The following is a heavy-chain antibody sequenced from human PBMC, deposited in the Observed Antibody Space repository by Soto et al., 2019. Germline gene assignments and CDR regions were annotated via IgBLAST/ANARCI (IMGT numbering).Heavy chain of an antibody. Sequence: EVQLVESGGGLVQPGGSLRLSCAASGFTVSSNYMSWVRQAPGKGLEWVSVIYSGGSTYYADSVKGRFTISRDNSKNTLYLQMNSLRAEDTAVYYCAGGVVVVAAYIPYYYYGMDVWGQGTTVTVSS. CDR2: IYSGGST. D-gene: IGHD2-15*01. CDR1: GFTVSSNY. J-gene: IGHJ6*02. CDR3: AGGVVVVAAYIPYYYYGMDV. V-gene: IGHV3-66*01.